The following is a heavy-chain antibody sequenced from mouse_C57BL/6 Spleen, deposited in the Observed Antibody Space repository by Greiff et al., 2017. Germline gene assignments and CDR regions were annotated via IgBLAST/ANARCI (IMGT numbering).Heavy chain of an antibody. J-gene: IGHJ4*01. CDR3: ARGGFYARDY. CDR2: ISSGSSTI. CDR1: GFTFSDYG. Sequence: EVMLVESGGGLVKPGGSLKLSCAASGFTFSDYGMHWVRQAPEKGLEWVAYISSGSSTIYYADTVKGRFTISRDNAKKTLFLQMTSLRSEDTAMDYCARGGFYARDYWGQGTSVTVSS. V-gene: IGHV5-17*01.